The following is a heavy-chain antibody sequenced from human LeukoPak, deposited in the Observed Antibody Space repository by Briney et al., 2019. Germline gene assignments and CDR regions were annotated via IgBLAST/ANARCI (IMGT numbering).Heavy chain of an antibody. CDR2: MNPNSGNT. Sequence: ASVKVSCKASGYTFTSYDINWVRQATGQGLEWMGWMNPNSGNTGYAQKFQGRVTMTRNTSISTAYMELSSLRPEDTAVYYCARGRGGSDFWSGYQYYFDYWGQGTLVTVSS. CDR1: GYTFTSYD. J-gene: IGHJ4*02. V-gene: IGHV1-8*01. D-gene: IGHD3-3*01. CDR3: ARGRGGSDFWSGYQYYFDY.